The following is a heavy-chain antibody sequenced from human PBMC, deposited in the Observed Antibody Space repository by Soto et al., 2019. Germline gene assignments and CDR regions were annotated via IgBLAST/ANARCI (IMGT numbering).Heavy chain of an antibody. V-gene: IGHV3-53*01. CDR2: HYSGGST. CDR1: GFSVSSNY. D-gene: IGHD1-26*01. Sequence: PGGSLRLSCAISGFSVSSNYLSWVRQAPGKGLEWVSVHYSGGSTYYADSVQGRFTISRGKSNNTLYLQMRRVRAEDTAVYFCARHRHPRGTVGATSPLDPWGQGTQVTVPS. J-gene: IGHJ5*02. CDR3: ARHRHPRGTVGATSPLDP.